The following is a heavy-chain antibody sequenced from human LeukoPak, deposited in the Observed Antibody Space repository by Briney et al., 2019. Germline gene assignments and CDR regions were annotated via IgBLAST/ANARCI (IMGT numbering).Heavy chain of an antibody. V-gene: IGHV4-59*01. Sequence: SETLSLTCTVSGDSMRGYYWSWIRQPPGKGLEWIGDIHYTGTTDYIPSLESRVTISVDTSKNQFSLKLSSVTAADTAVYYCARGYGWASYNNFNYWGQGILVTVSS. CDR2: IHYTGTT. D-gene: IGHD3-10*01. CDR1: GDSMRGYY. J-gene: IGHJ4*02. CDR3: ARGYGWASYNNFNY.